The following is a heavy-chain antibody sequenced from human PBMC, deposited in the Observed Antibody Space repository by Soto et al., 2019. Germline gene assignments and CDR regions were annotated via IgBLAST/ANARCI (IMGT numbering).Heavy chain of an antibody. CDR3: AKDVVVGATTGLGDYYYYYGMDV. Sequence: QVQLVESGGGVVQPGRSLRLSCAASGFTFSSYGMHWVRQAPGKGLEWVAVISYDGSNKYYADSVKGRFTNSRDNSKNTLYLQMNSLRAEDKAVYYCAKDVVVGATTGLGDYYYYYGMDVWGQGTTVTVSS. J-gene: IGHJ6*02. D-gene: IGHD1-26*01. CDR2: ISYDGSNK. CDR1: GFTFSSYG. V-gene: IGHV3-30*18.